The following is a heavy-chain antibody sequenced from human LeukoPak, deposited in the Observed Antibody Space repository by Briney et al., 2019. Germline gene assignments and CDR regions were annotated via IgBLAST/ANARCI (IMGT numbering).Heavy chain of an antibody. CDR1: GFTFSSYA. CDR2: IPYDGSNK. CDR3: ARDPAYYDYVWGSYRYTAFDY. J-gene: IGHJ4*02. Sequence: GRSLRLSCAASGFTFSSYAMHWVRQAPGKGLEWVAVIPYDGSNKYYADSVKGRFTISRDNSKNTLYLQMNSLRAEDTAVYYCARDPAYYDYVWGSYRYTAFDYWGQGTLVTVSS. D-gene: IGHD3-16*02. V-gene: IGHV3-30-3*01.